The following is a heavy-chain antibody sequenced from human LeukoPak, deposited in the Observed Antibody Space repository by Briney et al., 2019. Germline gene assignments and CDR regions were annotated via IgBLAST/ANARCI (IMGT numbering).Heavy chain of an antibody. CDR3: TANYYDSSGYYYKDY. D-gene: IGHD3-22*01. V-gene: IGHV3-15*01. CDR2: IKSKTDGRTT. J-gene: IGHJ4*02. Sequence: GGSLRLSCAASGFIFSSYAMSWVRQAPGKGLEWVARIKSKTDGRTTDYAAPVKGRFTISRDDSKNTLYLQMNSLRTEDTAVYYCTANYYDSSGYYYKDYWGQGTLVTVSS. CDR1: GFIFSSYA.